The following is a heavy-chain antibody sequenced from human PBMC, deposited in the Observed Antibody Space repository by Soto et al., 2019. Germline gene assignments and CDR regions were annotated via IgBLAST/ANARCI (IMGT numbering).Heavy chain of an antibody. CDR2: ISWDGGST. CDR3: AKDGYGGNSGWYFDL. J-gene: IGHJ2*01. CDR1: GFTFDDYT. D-gene: IGHD2-21*02. V-gene: IGHV3-43*01. Sequence: GGSLRLSCAASGFTFDDYTMHWVRQAPGKGLEWVSLISWDGGSTYYADSVKGRFTISRDNSKNSLYLQMNSLRTEGTALYYCAKDGYGGNSGWYFDLWGRGTLVTVSS.